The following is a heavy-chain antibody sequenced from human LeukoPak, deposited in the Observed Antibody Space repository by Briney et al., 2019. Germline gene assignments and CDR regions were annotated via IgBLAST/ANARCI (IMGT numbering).Heavy chain of an antibody. J-gene: IGHJ6*03. D-gene: IGHD3-16*01. CDR3: AKGPSWGQYYYYMDV. CDR1: GFTFDDYA. CDR2: ISWDGGST. Sequence: GGSLRPSCAASGFTFDDYAMHWVRQAPGKGLEWVSLISWDGGSTYYADSVKGRFTISRDNSKNSLYRQMNSLRAEDTALYYCAKGPSWGQYYYYMDVWGKGTTVTVSS. V-gene: IGHV3-43D*03.